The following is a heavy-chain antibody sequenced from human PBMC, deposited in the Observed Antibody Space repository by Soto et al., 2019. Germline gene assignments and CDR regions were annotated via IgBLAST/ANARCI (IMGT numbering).Heavy chain of an antibody. CDR2: IYHSGST. D-gene: IGHD3-22*01. Sequence: PSETLSLTCTVSGGSISSSSYYWGWIRQPPGKGLEWIGNIYHSGSTYYNPSLKSRVTISIDTSKNQFSLKLSSVTAADTAVYYCARANTYYYDSSGSLGYFDYWGEGTLVTVSS. CDR1: GGSISSSSYY. J-gene: IGHJ4*02. CDR3: ARANTYYYDSSGSLGYFDY. V-gene: IGHV4-39*07.